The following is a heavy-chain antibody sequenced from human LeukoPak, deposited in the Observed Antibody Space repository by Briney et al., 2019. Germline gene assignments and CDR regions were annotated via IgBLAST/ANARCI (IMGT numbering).Heavy chain of an antibody. V-gene: IGHV3-33*01. CDR3: ARDGVARTPAFDY. CDR2: IWYDGSNK. D-gene: IGHD5-12*01. CDR1: GFTFSSYG. J-gene: IGHJ4*02. Sequence: PGRSLILSCAASGFTFSSYGMHWVRQAPGKGLEWVAVIWYDGSNKYYADSVKGRFTISRDNSKNTLYLQMNSLRAEDTAVYYCARDGVARTPAFDYWGQGTLVTVSS.